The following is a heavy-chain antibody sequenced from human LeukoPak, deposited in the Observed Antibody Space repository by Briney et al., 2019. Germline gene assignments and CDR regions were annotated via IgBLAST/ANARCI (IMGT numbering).Heavy chain of an antibody. V-gene: IGHV1-69*13. J-gene: IGHJ4*01. CDR3: ARDSHRFHTAAFDS. Sequence: SVKVSCKASGGTFSSYAISWVRQAPGQGLEWMGGIIPIFGTANYAQKFQGRVTITADESTSTAYMELSSLRSEDTAVYYCARDSHRFHTAAFDSSSHGTPVNASS. D-gene: IGHD2-2*02. CDR2: IIPIFGTA. CDR1: GGTFSSYA.